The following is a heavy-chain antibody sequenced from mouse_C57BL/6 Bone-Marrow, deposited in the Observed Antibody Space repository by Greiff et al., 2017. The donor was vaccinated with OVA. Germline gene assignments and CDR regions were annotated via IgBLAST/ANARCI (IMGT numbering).Heavy chain of an antibody. CDR1: GYTFTSYW. V-gene: IGHV1-72*01. J-gene: IGHJ1*03. D-gene: IGHD2-3*01. CDR3: ARDGYFWYFDV. CDR2: IDPNSGGT. Sequence: QVQLQQPGAELVKPGASVKLSCKASGYTFTSYWLHWVKQRPGRGLVWIGRIDPNSGGTKYNEKFKSKATLTVDKPSSTAYMQLSSLTSEDAAGYYCARDGYFWYFDVWGTGTTVTVSS.